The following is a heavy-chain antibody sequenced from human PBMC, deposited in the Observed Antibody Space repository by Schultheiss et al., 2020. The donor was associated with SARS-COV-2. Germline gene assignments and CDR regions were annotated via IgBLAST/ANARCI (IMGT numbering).Heavy chain of an antibody. D-gene: IGHD6-19*01. CDR1: GGSISSGGYY. CDR3: ARDGGSSGWAQSY. CDR2: IYYSGST. V-gene: IGHV4-31*03. Sequence: SETLSLTCTVSGGSISSGGYYWSWIRQHPGKGLEWIGYIYYSGSTYYNPSLKSRVTISVDTSKNQFSLKLSSVTAADTAVYYCARDGGSSGWAQSYWGQGTLVTVSS. J-gene: IGHJ4*02.